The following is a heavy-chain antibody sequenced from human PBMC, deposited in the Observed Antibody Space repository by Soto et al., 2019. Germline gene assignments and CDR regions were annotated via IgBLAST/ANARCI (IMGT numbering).Heavy chain of an antibody. CDR2: IYHSGST. CDR3: ARQTDVDTAMDHFDY. Sequence: QLQLQESGSGLVKPSQTLSLTCAVSGGSISSGGYSWSWIRQPPGKGLEWIGYIYHSGSTYYNPSLRSRVTMSVDRSKNQFSLKLSSVTAADTAVYYCARQTDVDTAMDHFDYWGQGTLVTVSS. J-gene: IGHJ4*02. V-gene: IGHV4-30-2*01. CDR1: GGSISSGGYS. D-gene: IGHD5-18*01.